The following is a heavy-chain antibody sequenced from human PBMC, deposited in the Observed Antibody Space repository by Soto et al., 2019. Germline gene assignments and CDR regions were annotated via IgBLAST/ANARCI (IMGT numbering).Heavy chain of an antibody. CDR3: ARDQILTGMDV. CDR1: GYPFTSYG. J-gene: IGHJ6*02. V-gene: IGHV1-18*04. D-gene: IGHD3-9*01. CDR2: ISADNGNT. Sequence: AASVKVSCKASGYPFTSYGISWARQAPGQGLEWMGWISADNGNTNYAQKLQDRVTMSTDTSTNTAYMEVRSLRYDDTAIYYCARDQILTGMDVWGRGTTVTVSS.